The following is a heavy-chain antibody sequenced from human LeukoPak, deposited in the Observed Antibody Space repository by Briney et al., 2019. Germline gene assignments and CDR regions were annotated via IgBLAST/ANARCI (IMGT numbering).Heavy chain of an antibody. CDR3: ARDLWTGSYNY. CDR2: ISWNSFSV. Sequence: PGGSLRLSCAASGFTFDDYAMHWVRQTPGKGLEWVSSISWNSFSVGYADSVKGRFTISRDNSKNALYLQMNSLRAEDTAVYYCARDLWTGSYNYWGQGTLVSVSS. CDR1: GFTFDDYA. D-gene: IGHD1-26*01. J-gene: IGHJ4*02. V-gene: IGHV3-9*01.